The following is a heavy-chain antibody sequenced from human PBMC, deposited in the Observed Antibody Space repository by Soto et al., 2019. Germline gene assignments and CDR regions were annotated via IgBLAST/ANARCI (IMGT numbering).Heavy chain of an antibody. J-gene: IGHJ6*02. CDR1: GFMFSSYA. CDR2: ISGSGENT. V-gene: IGHV3-23*01. Sequence: PGGSLRLSCAASGFMFSSYAMSWVRQAPGKGLEWVSGISGSGENTYHADSVKGRFTISRDNSENTVTLQMNSLRDEDTAVYYCAKGVFARDYYYHGMDVWGQGTTVTVSS. CDR3: AKGVFARDYYYHGMDV. D-gene: IGHD3-16*01.